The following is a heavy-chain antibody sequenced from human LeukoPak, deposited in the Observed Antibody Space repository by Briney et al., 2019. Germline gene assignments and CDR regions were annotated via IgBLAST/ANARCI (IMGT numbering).Heavy chain of an antibody. J-gene: IGHJ6*02. CDR1: GFTFSSYA. CDR2: ISYGGSNK. D-gene: IGHD5-12*01. Sequence: GGSLRLSCAASGFTFSSYAMHWVRQAPGKGLVWVAVISYGGSNKYYADSVKGRFTISRDNSKNTLYLQMNSLRAEDTAVYYCARALGYSGYDGIDVWGQGTTVTVSS. CDR3: ARALGYSGYDGIDV. V-gene: IGHV3-30*04.